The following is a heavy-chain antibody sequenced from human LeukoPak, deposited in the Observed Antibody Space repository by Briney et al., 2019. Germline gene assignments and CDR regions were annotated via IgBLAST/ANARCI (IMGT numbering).Heavy chain of an antibody. CDR1: GGSISSGGYY. D-gene: IGHD3-3*01. CDR3: GSLYYDFWSGYFDY. CDR2: IYYSGST. J-gene: IGHJ4*02. V-gene: IGHV4-31*03. Sequence: SETLSLTCTVSGGSISSGGYYWSWIRQHPGKGLEWIGYIYYSGSTYYNPSLKSRVTISVDTSKNQFSLKLSSVTAADTAVYYCGSLYYDFWSGYFDYWGQGTLVTVSS.